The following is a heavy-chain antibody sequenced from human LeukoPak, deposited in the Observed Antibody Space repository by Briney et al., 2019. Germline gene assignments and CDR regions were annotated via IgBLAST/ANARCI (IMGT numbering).Heavy chain of an antibody. D-gene: IGHD3-10*01. J-gene: IGHJ6*02. CDR3: ARNGEGDLMVRGIMGYYYYGMDV. CDR2: ISGSGGST. V-gene: IGHV3-23*01. Sequence: PGGSLRLSCAASGFTFSSYAMSWVRQAPGKGLEWVSAISGSGGSTYYADSVKGRFTISRDNSKNTLYLQMNSLRAEDTAVYYCARNGEGDLMVRGIMGYYYYGMDVWGQGTTVTVSS. CDR1: GFTFSSYA.